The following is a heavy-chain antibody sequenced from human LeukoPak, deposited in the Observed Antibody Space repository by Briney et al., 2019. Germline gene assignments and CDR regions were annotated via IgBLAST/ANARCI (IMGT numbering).Heavy chain of an antibody. J-gene: IGHJ4*02. V-gene: IGHV4-34*01. D-gene: IGHD6-6*01. CDR1: GGSFSGYY. CDR3: ARGRIAARLNGVTWIDY. CDR2: INHSGST. Sequence: SETLSLTCAVYGGSFSGYYWSWIRQPPGKGLEWIGGINHSGSTNYNPSLKSRVTISADTSKNQFSLKLSSVTAADTAVYYCARGRIAARLNGVTWIDYWGQGTLVTVSS.